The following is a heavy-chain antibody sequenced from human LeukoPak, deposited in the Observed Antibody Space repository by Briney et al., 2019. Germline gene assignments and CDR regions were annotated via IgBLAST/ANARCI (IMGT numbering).Heavy chain of an antibody. CDR1: GYDFTGHY. J-gene: IGHJ6*04. Sequence: ASVKVSCKASGYDFTGHYIHWVRQAPGQGLEWMGWINPSSGVTIYTQKSQGRVTMTRDTAITTAYMELRRLESDDTAVYYCAREVLVCGLDVWGNGTTVIVSA. V-gene: IGHV1-2*02. CDR3: AREVLVCGLDV. CDR2: INPSSGVT. D-gene: IGHD3-3*02.